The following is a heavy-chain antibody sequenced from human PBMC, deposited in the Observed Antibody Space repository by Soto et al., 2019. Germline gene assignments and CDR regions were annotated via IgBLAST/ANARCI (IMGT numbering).Heavy chain of an antibody. CDR1: GWSFSGYY. CDR2: INHSGST. Sequence: QVQLQQWGAGLLKPSETLSLTCAVYGWSFSGYYWSWIRQPPGKGLEWIGEINHSGSTNYNPSLKSRVTISVDTSKNQFSLKLSSVTAADTAVYYCARCGSGWSGSQTFDPWGQGTLVTVSS. CDR3: ARCGSGWSGSQTFDP. V-gene: IGHV4-34*01. J-gene: IGHJ5*02. D-gene: IGHD3-10*01.